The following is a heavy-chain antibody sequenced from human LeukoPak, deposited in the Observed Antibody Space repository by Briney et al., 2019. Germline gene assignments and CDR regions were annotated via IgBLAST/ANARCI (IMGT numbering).Heavy chain of an antibody. Sequence: GGSLRLSCAASGFTFSSYAMSWVRQAPGKGLEWVAFIRYDGSNKYYADSVKGRFTISRDNSENTLYLQMNSLRAEDTAVYYCAKDYYDSSGYYPYYYYMDVWGKGTTVTISS. V-gene: IGHV3-30*02. CDR3: AKDYYDSSGYYPYYYYMDV. CDR2: IRYDGSNK. J-gene: IGHJ6*03. CDR1: GFTFSSYA. D-gene: IGHD3-22*01.